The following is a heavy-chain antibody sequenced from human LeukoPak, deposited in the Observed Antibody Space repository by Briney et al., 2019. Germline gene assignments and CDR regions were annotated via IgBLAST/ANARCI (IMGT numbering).Heavy chain of an antibody. Sequence: SETLSLTCTVSGGSISIYYWSWIRQPPGKGLEWVGYIYYSGCTNYNPSLKSRVTISVDTSKNQFSLKLSSVTAADTAVYYCARGDPFDYWGQGTLVTVSS. CDR3: ARGDPFDY. CDR2: IYYSGCT. J-gene: IGHJ4*02. D-gene: IGHD2-21*02. V-gene: IGHV4-59*01. CDR1: GGSISIYY.